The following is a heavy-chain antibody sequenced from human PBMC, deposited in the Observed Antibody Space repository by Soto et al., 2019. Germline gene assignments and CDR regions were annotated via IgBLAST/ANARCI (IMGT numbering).Heavy chain of an antibody. V-gene: IGHV3-33*01. CDR3: ARQLGVPYSGYAMDV. D-gene: IGHD2-21*01. CDR2: TWFNGKNE. CDR1: GFTFSSYV. J-gene: IGHJ6*02. Sequence: GGSLRLSCESSGFTFSSYVMLWVHQATGKGLEWVALTWFNGKNEFYGESVKGRFTISRGNSKNLVYLEMNSLRADDTGVYYCARQLGVPYSGYAMDVRGQGT.